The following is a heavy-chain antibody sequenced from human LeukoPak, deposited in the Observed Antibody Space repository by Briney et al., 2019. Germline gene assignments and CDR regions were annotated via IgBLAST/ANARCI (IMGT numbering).Heavy chain of an antibody. V-gene: IGHV3-23*01. J-gene: IGHJ4*02. CDR3: AHRTTVYS. D-gene: IGHD1-14*01. CDR1: GFTFRSHA. Sequence: GGSLRLSCAASGFTFRSHAMSWVRQAPGKGLEWVSTITSISNTYYPDSVKGRFTISRDNSRDTLYLQMNTLRAEDTAIYYCAHRTTVYSCGQGTLGTVSS. CDR2: ITSISNT.